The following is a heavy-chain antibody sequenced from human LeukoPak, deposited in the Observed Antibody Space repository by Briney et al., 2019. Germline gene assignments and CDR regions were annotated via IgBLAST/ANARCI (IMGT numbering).Heavy chain of an antibody. CDR1: VGSFMGYY. Sequence: PSETLSLTCAVYVGSFMGYYWSGIRKPQGKGLEWLGEINHSETTNYNPSLKSRVTISVDTSKNQFSLKLSSVTAADTAVYYCARGSPSRDYYDSSGYYYVFDYWGQGTLVTVSS. CDR2: INHSETT. J-gene: IGHJ4*02. CDR3: ARGSPSRDYYDSSGYYYVFDY. V-gene: IGHV4-34*01. D-gene: IGHD3-22*01.